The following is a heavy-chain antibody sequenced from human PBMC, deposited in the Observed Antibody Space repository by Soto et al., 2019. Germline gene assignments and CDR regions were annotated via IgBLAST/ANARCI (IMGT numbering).Heavy chain of an antibody. CDR3: ARRGVARHFDY. J-gene: IGHJ4*02. V-gene: IGHV4-34*01. CDR2: INHSGST. D-gene: IGHD3-10*01. CDR1: GGSFSGYY. Sequence: QVQLQQWGAGLLKPSETLSLTCAVYGGSFSGYYWSWIRQPPGKGLEWIGEINHSGSTNYNPSLKSRVTISVDTSQNQFSLKLSSVTAADTAVYYCARRGVARHFDYWGQGTLVTVSS.